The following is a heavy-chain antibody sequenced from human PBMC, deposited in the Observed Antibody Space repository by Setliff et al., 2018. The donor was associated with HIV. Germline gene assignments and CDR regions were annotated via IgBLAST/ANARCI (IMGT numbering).Heavy chain of an antibody. CDR1: GYIFISYG. V-gene: IGHV1-18*01. J-gene: IGHJ5*02. Sequence: ASVKVSCKASGYIFISYGISWVRQAPGQGLEWMGWISAYSGNTNYAQKVQGRVTMTTHTPTNTAYMELRSLRSDDTAVYYCARHAHYDILTGLFDPWGQGALVTVSS. CDR2: ISAYSGNT. CDR3: ARHAHYDILTGLFDP. D-gene: IGHD3-9*01.